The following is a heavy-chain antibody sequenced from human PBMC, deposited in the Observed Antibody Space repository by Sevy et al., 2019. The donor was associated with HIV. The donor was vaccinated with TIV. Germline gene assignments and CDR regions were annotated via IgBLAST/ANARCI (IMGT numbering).Heavy chain of an antibody. V-gene: IGHV3-23*01. D-gene: IGHD6-13*01. CDR3: AKDQRLDHGYYSSSLPFDY. CDR1: GFTFSSYA. CDR2: ISGSGGST. Sequence: GGSLRLSCAASGFTFSSYAMSWVRQAPGKGLEWVSAISGSGGSTYYADSVKGRFTISGDNSKNTLYLQMNSLRAEDTAVYYCAKDQRLDHGYYSSSLPFDYWGKGTLVTVSS. J-gene: IGHJ4*02.